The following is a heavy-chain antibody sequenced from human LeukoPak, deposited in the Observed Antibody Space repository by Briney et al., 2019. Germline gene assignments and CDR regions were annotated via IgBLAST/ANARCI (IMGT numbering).Heavy chain of an antibody. CDR1: GFTFSSYA. CDR2: ISGSGGST. J-gene: IGHJ4*02. CDR3: AIQLPPYPTTAPVGFDY. Sequence: PGGSLRLSCAASGFTFSSYAMSWVRQAPGKGLEWVSAISGSGGSTYYADSVKGRFTISRDNSKNTLYLQMNSLRAEDTAVYYCAIQLPPYPTTAPVGFDYWGQGTLVTVSS. D-gene: IGHD4-17*01. V-gene: IGHV3-23*01.